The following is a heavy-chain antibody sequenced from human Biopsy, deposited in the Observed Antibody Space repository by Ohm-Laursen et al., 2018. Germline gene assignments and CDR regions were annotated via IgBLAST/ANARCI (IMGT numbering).Heavy chain of an antibody. CDR3: ARDYDTSGYYYVS. D-gene: IGHD3-22*01. Sequence: TLSLTCTASGGSISNNNYYWGWIRQPLGKGLEWIGSIFYRGSTHYKPSLKSRVNISVDTSKNQFSLKLNSVTAADTAVYYCARDYDTSGYYYVSWGQGTLVTVSS. V-gene: IGHV4-39*01. CDR2: IFYRGST. J-gene: IGHJ5*02. CDR1: GGSISNNNYY.